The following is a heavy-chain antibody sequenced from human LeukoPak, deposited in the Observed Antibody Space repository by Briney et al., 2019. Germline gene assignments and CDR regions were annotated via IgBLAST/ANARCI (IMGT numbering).Heavy chain of an antibody. V-gene: IGHV4-59*01. J-gene: IGHJ6*03. CDR1: GGSIGSYY. CDR2: IYYSGST. Sequence: SETLSLTCTVSGGSIGSYYWSWIRQPPGKGLEWIGYIYYSGSTNYNPSLKSRVTISVDTSKNQFSLKLSSVTAADTAVYYCARVMLDYYYYMDVWGKGTTVTVSS. CDR3: ARVMLDYYYYMDV. D-gene: IGHD3-10*02.